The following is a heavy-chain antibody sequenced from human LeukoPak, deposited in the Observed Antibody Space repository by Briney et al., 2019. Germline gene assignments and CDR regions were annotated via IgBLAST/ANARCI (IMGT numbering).Heavy chain of an antibody. V-gene: IGHV4-34*01. CDR3: ARGGNVGYCSSNSCSFDY. CDR2: INHSGST. Sequence: SETLSLTCAVHGGSFSGYYWSWIRQPPGKGLEWIGEINHSGSTNYNPSLKSRVTISGDTSNNQFSLKLTSVTAADTALYYCARGGNVGYCSSNSCSFDYWGQGTLVTVSS. J-gene: IGHJ4*02. CDR1: GGSFSGYY. D-gene: IGHD2-2*01.